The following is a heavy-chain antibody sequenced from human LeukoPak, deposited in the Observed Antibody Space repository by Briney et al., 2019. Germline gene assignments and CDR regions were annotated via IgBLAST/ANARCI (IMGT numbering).Heavy chain of an antibody. J-gene: IGHJ4*02. D-gene: IGHD5-24*01. Sequence: GGSLRLSCAASGFTFSDYAMHWVRQAPGKGLEGVAVIWFDGSETYYADSVMGRFTISRDKSKNTLFLQMNSLRADDTAVYYCAKDNMATSSCLDYWGQGTLVTVSS. V-gene: IGHV3-33*03. CDR3: AKDNMATSSCLDY. CDR2: IWFDGSET. CDR1: GFTFSDYA.